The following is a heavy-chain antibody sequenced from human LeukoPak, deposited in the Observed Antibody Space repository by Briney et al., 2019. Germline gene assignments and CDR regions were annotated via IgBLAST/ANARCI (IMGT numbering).Heavy chain of an antibody. J-gene: IGHJ4*02. CDR3: ARDRNTDFWSGYYTNYFDY. CDR2: IKQDGSEK. Sequence: GGSLRLSCAVSGFTFSIYWMTWVRESPGKGLEWVGNIKQDGSEKYYVDSVKSRFNIYRDNANKSLYLQMNSLRAEDTAVYYCARDRNTDFWSGYYTNYFDYWGQGTLVTVSS. CDR1: GFTFSIYW. V-gene: IGHV3-7*01. D-gene: IGHD3-3*01.